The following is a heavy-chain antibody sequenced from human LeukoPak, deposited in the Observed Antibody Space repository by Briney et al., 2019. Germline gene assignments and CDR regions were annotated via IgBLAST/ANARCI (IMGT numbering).Heavy chain of an antibody. CDR1: GFTFSSYS. V-gene: IGHV3-21*01. D-gene: IGHD5-18*01. CDR2: ISSSSSYI. CDR3: ARALSAMVPDY. Sequence: GGSLRLSCAASGFTFSSYSMNWVRQAPGEGLEWVSSISSSSSYIYYADSVKGRFTISRDNAKNTLYLQMNSLRAEDTAVYYCARALSAMVPDYWGQGTLLTVSS. J-gene: IGHJ4*02.